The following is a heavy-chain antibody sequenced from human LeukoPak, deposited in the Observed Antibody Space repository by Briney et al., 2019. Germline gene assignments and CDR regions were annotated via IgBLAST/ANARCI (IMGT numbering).Heavy chain of an antibody. V-gene: IGHV3-7*01. CDR1: GFTFSSYW. D-gene: IGHD3-3*01. CDR3: ARASQYYDFWSGIYYFDY. CDR2: IKQDGSEK. Sequence: GGSLRLSCAASGFTFSSYWMSWVRQAPGKGLEWVANIKQDGSEKYYVDSVKGRFTISRDNAKNSLYLQMNSLRAEDTAVYYCARASQYYDFWSGIYYFDYWGQGTLVTVSS. J-gene: IGHJ4*02.